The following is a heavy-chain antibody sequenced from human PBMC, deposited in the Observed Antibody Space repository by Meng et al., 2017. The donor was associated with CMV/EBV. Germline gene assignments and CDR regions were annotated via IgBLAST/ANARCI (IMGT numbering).Heavy chain of an antibody. CDR2: IYYSGST. Sequence: GSLRLSCTVSGGSVSSSSYYWGWIRQPPGKGLEWIGSIYYSGSTYYNPSLKSRVTISVDTSKNQFSLKLSSVTAADTAMYYCARGLTMVRGVMPGHWGQGTLVTVSS. CDR3: ARGLTMVRGVMPGH. D-gene: IGHD3-10*01. J-gene: IGHJ4*02. CDR1: GGSVSSSSYY. V-gene: IGHV4-39*07.